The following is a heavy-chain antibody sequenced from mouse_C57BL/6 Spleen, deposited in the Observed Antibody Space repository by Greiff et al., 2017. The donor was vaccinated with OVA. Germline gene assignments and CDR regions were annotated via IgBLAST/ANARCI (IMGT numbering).Heavy chain of an antibody. CDR1: GFSFPSYG. D-gene: IGHD2-4*01. Sequence: VMLVESGPGLVQPSQSLSITCTVSGFSFPSYGVPWVRQSPGKGLEWLGVIWRGGSTDYNAAFMSRLSITKDNSKSQVFFKMNSLQADDTAIYYCAKGTMITYYAMDYWGQGTSVTVSS. CDR3: AKGTMITYYAMDY. J-gene: IGHJ4*01. V-gene: IGHV2-5*01. CDR2: IWRGGST.